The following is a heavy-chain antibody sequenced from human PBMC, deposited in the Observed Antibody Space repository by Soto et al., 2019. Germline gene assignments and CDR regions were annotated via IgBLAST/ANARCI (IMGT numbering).Heavy chain of an antibody. CDR3: VGGQYYFDY. D-gene: IGHD3-10*01. J-gene: IGHJ4*02. CDR1: GFPFTTYG. V-gene: IGHV3-30*03. Sequence: QVQLVESGGGVVQPGTSLRLSCVASGFPFTTYGMHWVREGPGKGLEWVAVISFDGSNKYYADSVKGRFTISRDNSKNTLYMHMNRLRPEDTELYYCVGGQYYFDYRGQGTLVTVSS. CDR2: ISFDGSNK.